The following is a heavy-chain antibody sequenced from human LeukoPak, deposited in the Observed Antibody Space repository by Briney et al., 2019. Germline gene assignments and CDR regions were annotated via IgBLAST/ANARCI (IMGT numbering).Heavy chain of an antibody. CDR1: GGSISSYY. D-gene: IGHD6-13*01. V-gene: IGHV4-59*12. J-gene: IGHJ5*02. CDR2: IYYSGST. CDR3: ARGSSSFNWFDP. Sequence: SETLSLTCTVSGGSISSYYWSWIRQPPGKGLEWIGYIYYSGSTYYNPSLKSRVTISVDRSKNQFSLKLSSVTAADTAVYYCARGSSSFNWFDPWGQGTLVTVSS.